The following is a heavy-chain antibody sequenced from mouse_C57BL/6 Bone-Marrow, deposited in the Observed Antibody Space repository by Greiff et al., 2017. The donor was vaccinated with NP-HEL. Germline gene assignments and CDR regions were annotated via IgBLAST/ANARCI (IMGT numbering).Heavy chain of an antibody. CDR1: GYTFTSYW. CDR3: ARDHIITTVVAPDFDV. Sequence: QVQLKQSGAELVKPGASVKMSCKASGYTFTSYWITWVKQRPGQGLEWIGDIYPGSGSTNYNEKFKSKATLTVDTSSSTAYMQLSSLSSEDSAVYYCARDHIITTVVAPDFDVWGTGTTVTVSS. D-gene: IGHD1-1*01. V-gene: IGHV1-55*01. J-gene: IGHJ1*03. CDR2: IYPGSGST.